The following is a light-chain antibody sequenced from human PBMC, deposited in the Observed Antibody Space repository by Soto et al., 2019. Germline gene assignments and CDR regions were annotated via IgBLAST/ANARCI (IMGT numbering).Light chain of an antibody. Sequence: DIEMTQSPSSLSAYVGDRVNITCRASQSIRYNLNWYQQKPGRAPDLLMYGASSLQSGVPSRFTGSGSGTEFTLTITSLQPGDFATYYCQQTYTTLLTFGGGTKVEIK. CDR2: GAS. CDR3: QQTYTTLLT. V-gene: IGKV1-39*01. J-gene: IGKJ4*01. CDR1: QSIRYN.